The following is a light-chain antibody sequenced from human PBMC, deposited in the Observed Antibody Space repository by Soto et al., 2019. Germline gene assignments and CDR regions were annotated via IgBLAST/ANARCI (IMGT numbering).Light chain of an antibody. V-gene: IGKV2-28*01. CDR1: QSLLHTNGCNY. J-gene: IGKJ4*01. Sequence: DTVMTQSPLSRPVTPGEPSYISCRSSQSLLHTNGCNYLDWYLQKPGQSPQLLIYLGSFRASGVPDRFSGSGSGTDFTLKISRVEAADVGVYYCMQALQTPSFGGGTKVEIK. CDR3: MQALQTPS. CDR2: LGS.